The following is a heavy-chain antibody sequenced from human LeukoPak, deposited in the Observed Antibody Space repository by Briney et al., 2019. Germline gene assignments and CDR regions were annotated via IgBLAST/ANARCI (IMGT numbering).Heavy chain of an antibody. CDR1: GYSFTNHA. Sequence: ASVKVSCKASGYSFTNHAIHWVRQAPGQRLEWMGCINPDNGKTKYSQEFQGRVTITTDTSATTAYMELSSLRSEDTAVYYCTLYNYWGEGTLVTVSS. CDR3: TLYNY. J-gene: IGHJ4*02. V-gene: IGHV1-3*03. D-gene: IGHD2-2*02. CDR2: INPDNGKT.